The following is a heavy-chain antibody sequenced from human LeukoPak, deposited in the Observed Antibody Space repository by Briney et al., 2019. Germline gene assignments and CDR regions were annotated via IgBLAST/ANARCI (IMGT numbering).Heavy chain of an antibody. CDR2: INHGGST. CDR1: GGSISSYY. D-gene: IGHD5-12*01. J-gene: IGHJ4*02. CDR3: ARGGEWLRLFNY. V-gene: IGHV4-34*01. Sequence: SETLSLTCTVSGGSISSYYWSWIRQPPGKGLEWIGEINHGGSTNYNPSLKSRVTISVDTSKNQFSLKLSSVTAADTAVYYCARGGEWLRLFNYWGQGTLVTVSS.